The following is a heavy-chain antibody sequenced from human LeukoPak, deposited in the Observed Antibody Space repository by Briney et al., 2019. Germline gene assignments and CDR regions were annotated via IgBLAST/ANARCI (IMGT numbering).Heavy chain of an antibody. D-gene: IGHD3-10*01. CDR3: ASHGSGPYNWFDP. CDR1: GGSITSGGYY. J-gene: IGHJ5*02. Sequence: PSQTLSLTSTVSGGSITSGGYYWGWIRQHPGKGLEWIGYTYYSGSTYYNPSLKTRFPISVATPKNKCTLELSSVTAAAWAVFYCASHGSGPYNWFDPWGQGTLVTVSS. CDR2: TYYSGST. V-gene: IGHV4-31*03.